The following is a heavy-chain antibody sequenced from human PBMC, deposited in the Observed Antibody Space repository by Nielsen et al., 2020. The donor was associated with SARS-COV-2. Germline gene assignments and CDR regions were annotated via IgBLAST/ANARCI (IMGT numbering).Heavy chain of an antibody. CDR1: GFTVSSNY. J-gene: IGHJ3*02. CDR2: IYSGGST. Sequence: GESLKISCAASGFTVSSNYMSWVRQAPGKGLEWVSVIYSGGSTYYADSVKGRFTISRDNSKNTLYLQMNSLRAEDTAVYYCARELTLGAFDIWGQGTMVTVSS. CDR3: ARELTLGAFDI. V-gene: IGHV3-53*01.